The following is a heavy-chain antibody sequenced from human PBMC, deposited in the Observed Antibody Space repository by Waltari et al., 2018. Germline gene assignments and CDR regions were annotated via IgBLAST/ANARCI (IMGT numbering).Heavy chain of an antibody. V-gene: IGHV4-39*01. Sequence: QLQLQESGPGLVKPSETLSLTCTVSGDSISSSIYYWGWFRQPPGKGLEWIGTMYYSGNTYYNPSLKSRVTISVDTSENQFSLKLSSVTAADTAVYYCARQLLSQMPHITMIVVVTPDAFDVWGQGTMVTVSS. CDR1: GDSISSSIYY. CDR2: MYYSGNT. CDR3: ARQLLSQMPHITMIVVVTPDAFDV. J-gene: IGHJ3*01. D-gene: IGHD3-22*01.